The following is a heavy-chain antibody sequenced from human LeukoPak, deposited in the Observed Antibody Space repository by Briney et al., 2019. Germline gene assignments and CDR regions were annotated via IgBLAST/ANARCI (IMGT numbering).Heavy chain of an antibody. CDR3: ARDGGYSYGSYYYYMDV. J-gene: IGHJ6*03. Sequence: SVKVSCKASGGTFSSYAISWVRQAPGQGLEWMGGIIPIFGTANYAQKFQGRVTITTDESTSTAYMELSSLRSEDTAVYYCARDGGYSYGSYYYYMDVWGKGTTVTVPS. D-gene: IGHD5-18*01. V-gene: IGHV1-69*05. CDR1: GGTFSSYA. CDR2: IIPIFGTA.